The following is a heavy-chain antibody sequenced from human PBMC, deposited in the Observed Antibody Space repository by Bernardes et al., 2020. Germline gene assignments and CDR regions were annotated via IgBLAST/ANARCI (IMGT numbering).Heavy chain of an antibody. CDR2: ISSSSSYI. J-gene: IGHJ4*02. V-gene: IGHV3-21*01. D-gene: IGHD2-15*01. CDR1: GFDFNAYD. Sequence: GGSLRLSCADSGFDFNAYDMNWVRQAPGKGLEWVSSISSSSSYIYYADSVKGRFTISRDNAKNSLYLQMNSLRAEDTAVYYCARDAGGHCGGGGCRNFDYWGQGTLVTVSS. CDR3: ARDAGGHCGGGGCRNFDY.